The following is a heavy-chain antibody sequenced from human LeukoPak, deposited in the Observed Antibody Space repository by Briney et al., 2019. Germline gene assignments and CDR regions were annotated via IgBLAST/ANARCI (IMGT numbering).Heavy chain of an antibody. CDR1: GGSSSGYY. J-gene: IGHJ6*02. Sequence: SETLSLTRAVYGGSSSGYYWSWIRQPPGKGLEWIGGINHSGSTNYNPSLKSRVTISVDTSKNQFSLKLSSVTAADTAVYYCAGAVPRYFGGMDVWGQGTTVTVSS. CDR3: AGAVPRYFGGMDV. CDR2: INHSGST. D-gene: IGHD3-9*01. V-gene: IGHV4-34*01.